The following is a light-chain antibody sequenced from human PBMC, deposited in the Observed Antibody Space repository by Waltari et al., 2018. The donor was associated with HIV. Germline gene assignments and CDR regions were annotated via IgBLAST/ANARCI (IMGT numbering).Light chain of an antibody. V-gene: IGLV2-8*01. CDR1: SSDVGGYNY. CDR3: SSYAGSNNFV. CDR2: EVS. Sequence: QSALTQPPSASGSPGQSVTISCPGTSSDVGGYNYVYWYQQHPGKAPKLMIYEVSKRPSGVPDRFSGSKSGNTASLTVSGLQPEDEADYYCSSYAGSNNFVFGTGTKVTVL. J-gene: IGLJ1*01.